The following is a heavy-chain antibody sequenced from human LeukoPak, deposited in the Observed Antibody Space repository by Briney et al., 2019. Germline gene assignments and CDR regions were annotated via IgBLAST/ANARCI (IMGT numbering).Heavy chain of an antibody. J-gene: IGHJ2*01. CDR3: ARAFRARYFDL. CDR2: IFYSGST. Sequence: PSETLSLTCTVSGGSISSSSYYWGWIRQPPGKGLEWIGSIFYSGSTFYNPSLKSRLTVSVDTSKNQFSLTVSSVTAADTAVYYCARAFRARYFDLWGRGTLVTVSS. D-gene: IGHD2/OR15-2a*01. V-gene: IGHV4-39*01. CDR1: GGSISSSSYY.